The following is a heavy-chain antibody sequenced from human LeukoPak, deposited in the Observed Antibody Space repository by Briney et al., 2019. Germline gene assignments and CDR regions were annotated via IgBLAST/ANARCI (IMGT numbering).Heavy chain of an antibody. Sequence: ASVKVSCKASGYTFTSYDINWVRQATGQGLEWMGWMNPNSGNTGYAQKFQGRVTITRNTSISTAYMELSSLRSEDTAVYYCARNQIPKSSGWYFGVWFDPWGQGTLVTVSS. CDR3: ARNQIPKSSGWYFGVWFDP. V-gene: IGHV1-8*03. CDR2: MNPNSGNT. D-gene: IGHD6-19*01. J-gene: IGHJ5*02. CDR1: GYTFTSYD.